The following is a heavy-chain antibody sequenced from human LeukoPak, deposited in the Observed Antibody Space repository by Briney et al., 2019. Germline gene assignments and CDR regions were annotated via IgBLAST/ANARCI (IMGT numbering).Heavy chain of an antibody. D-gene: IGHD6-13*01. CDR2: ISSSSSYI. J-gene: IGHJ6*03. Sequence: GGSLRLSCAASGFTFSSYSMNWVRQAPGKGLEWVSSISSSSSYIYYADSVKGRFTISGDNAKNSLYLQMNSLRAEDTAVYYCARILRAAKLYMDVWGKGTTVTVSS. CDR3: ARILRAAKLYMDV. V-gene: IGHV3-21*01. CDR1: GFTFSSYS.